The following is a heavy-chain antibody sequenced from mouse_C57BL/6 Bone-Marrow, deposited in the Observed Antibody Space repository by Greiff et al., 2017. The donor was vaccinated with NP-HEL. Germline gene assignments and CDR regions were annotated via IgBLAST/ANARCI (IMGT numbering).Heavy chain of an antibody. CDR3: AGSRYFDV. CDR2: ISSGSSTI. Sequence: DVHLVESGGGLVKPGGSLKLSCAASGFTFSDYGMHWVRQAPEKGLEWVAYISSGSSTIYYADTVKGRFTISRDNAKNTLFLQMTSLRSEDTAMYYCAGSRYFDVWGTGTTVTVSS. CDR1: GFTFSDYG. J-gene: IGHJ1*03. V-gene: IGHV5-17*01.